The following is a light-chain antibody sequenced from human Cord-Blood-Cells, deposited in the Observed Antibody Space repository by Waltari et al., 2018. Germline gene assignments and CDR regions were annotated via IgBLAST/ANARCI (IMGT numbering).Light chain of an antibody. V-gene: IGLV2-11*01. CDR3: CSYAGSYTYV. J-gene: IGLJ1*01. CDR1: SSDVGGYNY. CDR2: DVS. Sequence: QSALTPPRSASGSPGQTVTTSCTGTSSDVGGYNYVSWYQQHPGKAPKLMIYDVSKRPSGVPDRFSGSKSGNTASLTISGLQAEDEADYYCCSYAGSYTYVFGTGTKVTVL.